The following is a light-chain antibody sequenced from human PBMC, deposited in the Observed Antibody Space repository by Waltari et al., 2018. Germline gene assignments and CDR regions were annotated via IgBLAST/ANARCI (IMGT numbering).Light chain of an antibody. CDR2: SNN. CDR3: SAWDDSLNGHVV. Sequence: QSVLTPPPSASGTPGQRVTISCSGSSSNIGSNTVHWYQQLPGTAPKLLVYSNNHRPSGVPDRFSGSKSGTSASLAISGLQSEDEADYYCSAWDDSLNGHVVFGGGTKLTVL. J-gene: IGLJ2*01. CDR1: SSNIGSNT. V-gene: IGLV1-44*01.